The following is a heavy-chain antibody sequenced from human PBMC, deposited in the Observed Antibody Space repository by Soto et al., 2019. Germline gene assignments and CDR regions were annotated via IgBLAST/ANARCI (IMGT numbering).Heavy chain of an antibody. Sequence: EVQLVESGGGLVKPGGSLRLSCAASGFTFSSYSMNWVRQAPGKGLEWVSSISSSSSYIYYADSVKGRFTISRDNAKNSLYLQMNSLRAEDTAVYYCARDPVTGDRGDFDYWGQGTLVTVSS. CDR1: GFTFSSYS. V-gene: IGHV3-21*01. CDR3: ARDPVTGDRGDFDY. CDR2: ISSSSSYI. J-gene: IGHJ4*02. D-gene: IGHD7-27*01.